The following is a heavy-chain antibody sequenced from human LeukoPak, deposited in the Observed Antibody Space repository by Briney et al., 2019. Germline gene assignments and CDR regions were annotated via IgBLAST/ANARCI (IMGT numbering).Heavy chain of an antibody. CDR1: GYTFTGYY. J-gene: IGHJ4*02. V-gene: IGHV1-2*06. CDR2: INPNSGGT. D-gene: IGHD5-24*01. CDR3: ARDEKGGYNNR. Sequence: ASVKVSCKASGYTFTGYYMHWVRQAPGQGLEWMGRINPNSGGTNYAQKFQGRVTMTRDTSISTACMELSRLRSDDTAVYYCARDEKGGYNNRWGQGTLVTVSS.